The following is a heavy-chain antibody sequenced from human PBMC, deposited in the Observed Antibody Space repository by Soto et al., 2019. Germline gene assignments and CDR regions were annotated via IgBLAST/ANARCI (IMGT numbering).Heavy chain of an antibody. Sequence: PSETLSLTCTVSGGSISSSSYYWGWIRQPPGKGLEWIGSIYYSGSTYYNPSLKSRVTISVDTSKNQFSLKLSSVTAADMVVYYCARLRRGIRQLYIDSWGQGTLVTVSS. J-gene: IGHJ4*02. CDR1: GGSISSSSYY. CDR3: ARLRRGIRQLYIDS. CDR2: IYYSGST. V-gene: IGHV4-39*01. D-gene: IGHD2-15*01.